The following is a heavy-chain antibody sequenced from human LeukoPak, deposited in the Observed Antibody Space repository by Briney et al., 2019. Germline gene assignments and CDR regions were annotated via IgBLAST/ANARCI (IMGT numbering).Heavy chain of an antibody. Sequence: ASVKVSCKASGYTFTSYDINWVRQATGQGLEWMGWMNPNSGNTGYAQKFQGRVTMTRNTSISTAYMELSSLRSEDTAVYYCARGLLTIRSRYYYMDVWGKGTTVTDSS. D-gene: IGHD3-3*01. CDR2: MNPNSGNT. CDR3: ARGLLTIRSRYYYMDV. CDR1: GYTFTSYD. J-gene: IGHJ6*03. V-gene: IGHV1-8*01.